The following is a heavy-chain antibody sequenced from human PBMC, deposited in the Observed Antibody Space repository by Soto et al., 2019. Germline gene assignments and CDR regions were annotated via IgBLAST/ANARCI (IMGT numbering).Heavy chain of an antibody. Sequence: GALRLSCAASVFSFISYTMNWVRQGPGKGLEWVSSISSSSKYIYDADSVKGRFTISRDNAKNSLYLQMNSLRAEDTAVYYCARDSEYSSSSWPLDYWGQGTLVTVSS. CDR3: ARDSEYSSSSWPLDY. V-gene: IGHV3-21*01. D-gene: IGHD6-6*01. J-gene: IGHJ4*02. CDR2: ISSSSKYI. CDR1: VFSFISYT.